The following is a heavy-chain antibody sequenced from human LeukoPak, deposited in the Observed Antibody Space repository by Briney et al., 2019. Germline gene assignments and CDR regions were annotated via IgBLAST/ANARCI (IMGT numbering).Heavy chain of an antibody. Sequence: ASVTVSFTFSAYTLTELSMHWVRQAPGKGLEWMGGFDPEDGETNYAQKFQGRVTMTEDTSTDTAYMELSSLRSEDTAVYYCAARSGDDAFDIWGQGTMVTVSS. CDR2: FDPEDGET. CDR1: AYTLTELS. V-gene: IGHV1-24*01. CDR3: AARSGDDAFDI. J-gene: IGHJ3*02. D-gene: IGHD2-21*01.